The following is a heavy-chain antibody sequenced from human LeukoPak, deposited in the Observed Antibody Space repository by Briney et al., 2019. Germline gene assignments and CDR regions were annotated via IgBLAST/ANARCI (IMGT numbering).Heavy chain of an antibody. Sequence: GGSLRLSCAASGFTFRSYAMSWVRQAPGKGLEWVSAISGSGGSTYYADSVKGRFTLSRDNSKNTLYLQMNGLRAEDTAVYYCATPYDSSGYWSYYYYGMDVWGQGTTVTVSS. CDR2: ISGSGGST. CDR3: ATPYDSSGYWSYYYYGMDV. J-gene: IGHJ6*02. CDR1: GFTFRSYA. V-gene: IGHV3-23*01. D-gene: IGHD3-22*01.